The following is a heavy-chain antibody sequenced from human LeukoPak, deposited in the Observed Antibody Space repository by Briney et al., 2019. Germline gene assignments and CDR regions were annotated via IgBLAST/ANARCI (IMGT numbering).Heavy chain of an antibody. CDR1: GGSISSYY. CDR3: ARHDWGSSLDY. CDR2: IYYSGST. J-gene: IGHJ4*02. Sequence: SETLSLTCTVSGGSISSYYWSWIRQPPGKGLEWIGYIYYSGSTNYNPSLKSRVTISVDTSKNQFSLKLSSVTAADTAVYYCARHDWGSSLDYWGQGTLVTVSS. V-gene: IGHV4-59*08. D-gene: IGHD7-27*01.